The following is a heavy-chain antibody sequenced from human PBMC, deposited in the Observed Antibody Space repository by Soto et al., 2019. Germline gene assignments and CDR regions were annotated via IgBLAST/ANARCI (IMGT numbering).Heavy chain of an antibody. D-gene: IGHD4-17*01. CDR2: IDPSDSYT. V-gene: IGHV5-10-1*01. J-gene: IGHJ6*02. Sequence: PGESLKISCEGSGYSFTSYWISWVRQMPGKGLEWMGRIDPSDSYTNYSPSFQGHVTISADKSISTAYLQWSSLKASDTAMYYCALNYGDYGRYYYYYGMDVWGQGTTVTVSS. CDR1: GYSFTSYW. CDR3: ALNYGDYGRYYYYYGMDV.